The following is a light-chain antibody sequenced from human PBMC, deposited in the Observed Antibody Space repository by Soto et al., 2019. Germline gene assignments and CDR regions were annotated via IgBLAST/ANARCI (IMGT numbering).Light chain of an antibody. CDR1: QGISSF. V-gene: IGKV1-27*01. J-gene: IGKJ4*01. Sequence: DVQMTQSPSSLSASVGDRATITCRASQGISSFLAWYQQIPGKVPKLLIYSASTLQSGVPSRFSGSGSTTDFTLTISSLQPEDVAIYYCQKYNIGPLTVAGGTNVDIK. CDR3: QKYNIGPLT. CDR2: SAS.